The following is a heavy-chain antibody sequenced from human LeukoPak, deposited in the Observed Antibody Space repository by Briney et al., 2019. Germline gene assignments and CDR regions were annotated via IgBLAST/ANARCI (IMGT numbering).Heavy chain of an antibody. CDR3: AREGYYYDSSGYYENIIDY. CDR2: INHSGST. CDR1: GGSFSGYY. V-gene: IGHV4-34*01. J-gene: IGHJ4*02. D-gene: IGHD3-22*01. Sequence: PSETLSLTCAVYGGSFSGYYWSWIRQPPGKGLEWIGEINHSGSTNYNPSLKSRVTISVDTSKNQFSLKLSSVTVADTAVYYCAREGYYYDSSGYYENIIDYWGQGTLVTVSS.